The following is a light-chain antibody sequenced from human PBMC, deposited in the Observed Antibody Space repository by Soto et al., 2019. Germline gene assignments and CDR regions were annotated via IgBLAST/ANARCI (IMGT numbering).Light chain of an antibody. J-gene: IGKJ4*01. V-gene: IGKV1-5*01. Sequence: IQLTQAPSSLAASLGAGLTITCRASQSISRWLAWYQQKPGKAPKLLIYDASSLESGVPSRFSGSGSGTEFTLTISSLQPDDFATYYCQQYNHYSGLTFGGGTNVDI. CDR3: QQYNHYSGLT. CDR1: QSISRW. CDR2: DAS.